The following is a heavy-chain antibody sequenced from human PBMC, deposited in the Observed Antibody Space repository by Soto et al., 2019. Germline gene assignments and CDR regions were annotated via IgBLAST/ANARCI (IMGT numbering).Heavy chain of an antibody. CDR1: GGSFSGYS. J-gene: IGHJ4*02. CDR3: ARDTGYDSSWYFDY. V-gene: IGHV4-34*01. D-gene: IGHD3-22*01. CDR2: INHTGST. Sequence: SETLSLTCAVYGGSFSGYSWTWIRQPPGTGLEWIGEINHTGSTNYNPSLKSRVTISVDTSKNQFSLKLSSVTAADTAVYYCARDTGYDSSWYFDYWGQGTLVTVSS.